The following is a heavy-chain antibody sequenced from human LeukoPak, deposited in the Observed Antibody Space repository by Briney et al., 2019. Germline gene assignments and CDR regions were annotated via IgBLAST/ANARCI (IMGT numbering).Heavy chain of an antibody. CDR3: AKDRHGGNSGPYYFDY. D-gene: IGHD4-23*01. Sequence: GGSLRLSCAASGFTFISYGMNWVRQAPGKWLEWVSAISGSGDTTYYADSVKGRFTISRDNSKNTVYLQMNSLRAEQDTAVYYCAKDRHGGNSGPYYFDYWGQGTLVTVSS. V-gene: IGHV3-23*01. J-gene: IGHJ4*02. CDR2: ISGSGDTT. CDR1: GFTFISYG.